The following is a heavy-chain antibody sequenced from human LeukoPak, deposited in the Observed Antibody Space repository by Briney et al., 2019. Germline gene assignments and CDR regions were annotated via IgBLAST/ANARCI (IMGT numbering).Heavy chain of an antibody. CDR3: ARDLTFYYESSTYALDL. Sequence: GGSLRLPCVASGFTFSSYSMSWVRQAPEKGLEWVSYISSGTSTVLYADSVKGRFTISRDNAKNSLYLQMNSLRAEDTAVYYCARDLTFYYESSTYALDLWGQGALVTVSS. CDR1: GFTFSSYS. CDR2: ISSGTSTV. V-gene: IGHV3-48*01. D-gene: IGHD3-22*01. J-gene: IGHJ5*02.